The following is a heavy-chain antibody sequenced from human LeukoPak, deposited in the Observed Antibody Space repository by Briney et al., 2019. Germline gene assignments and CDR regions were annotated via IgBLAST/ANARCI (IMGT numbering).Heavy chain of an antibody. CDR1: GYTFTSYG. D-gene: IGHD5-18*01. V-gene: IGHV1-18*01. CDR3: ARDQIQMAAFDI. CDR2: ISAYNGNT. Sequence: GASVKVSCMASGYTFTSYGMSWVRQAPGQGLEWMGWISAYNGNTNSAQKLQGRVTMTTDTSTSTAYIELRSLRSDDTAVYYCARDQIQMAAFDIWGQGTMVTVSS. J-gene: IGHJ3*02.